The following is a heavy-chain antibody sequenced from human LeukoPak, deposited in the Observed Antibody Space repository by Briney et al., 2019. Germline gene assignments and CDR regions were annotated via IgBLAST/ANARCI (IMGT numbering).Heavy chain of an antibody. CDR2: FDPEDGET. CDR3: ATYCSSTSCYPYYYGMDV. CDR1: GYTLTESS. Sequence: ASVKVSCKVSGYTLTESSMHWVRQAPGKGLEWMGGFDPEDGETIYAQKFQGRVTMTEDTSTDTAYMELSSLRSEDTAVYYCATYCSSTSCYPYYYGMDVWGQGTTVTVAS. D-gene: IGHD2-2*01. V-gene: IGHV1-24*01. J-gene: IGHJ6*02.